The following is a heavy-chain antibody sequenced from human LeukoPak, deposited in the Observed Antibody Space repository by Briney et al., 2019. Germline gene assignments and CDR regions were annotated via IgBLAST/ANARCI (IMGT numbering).Heavy chain of an antibody. V-gene: IGHV4-59*01. Sequence: PSETLSLTCTVSGSSISSYYWSWIRQPPGKGLEWIGYIYYSGSTNYNPSLKSRVTVSVDTSKNQFSLKLSSVTAADTAVYYCARGLLFSWFDPWGQGTLVTVSS. CDR3: ARGLLFSWFDP. D-gene: IGHD2-21*02. CDR2: IYYSGST. CDR1: GSSISSYY. J-gene: IGHJ5*02.